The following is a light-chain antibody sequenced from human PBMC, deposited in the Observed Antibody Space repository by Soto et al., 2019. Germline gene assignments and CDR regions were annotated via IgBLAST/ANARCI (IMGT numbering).Light chain of an antibody. Sequence: DVAVTQSPLSLPVTLGQPASISCRSSQSLVHSSGNTYLNWFQQRPGQSPRRLIYEVSNRDSGVPDRFSGCGSGTDFTLKISRVEAEDVGIYFCMQGTHWPYTFGQGTKLEIK. J-gene: IGKJ2*01. CDR2: EVS. CDR1: QSLVHSSGNTY. V-gene: IGKV2-30*02. CDR3: MQGTHWPYT.